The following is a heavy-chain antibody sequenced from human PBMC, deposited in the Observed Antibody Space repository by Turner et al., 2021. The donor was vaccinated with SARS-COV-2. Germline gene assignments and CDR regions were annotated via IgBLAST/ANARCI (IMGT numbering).Heavy chain of an antibody. J-gene: IGHJ3*02. CDR1: GFIFSSYA. CDR3: ARPSGGSYKDAFDI. CDR2: ISYDGSNK. D-gene: IGHD1-26*01. V-gene: IGHV3-30*04. Sequence: QVQLVESGGGVVQPGRSLRLHCAASGFIFSSYAIYWVRQAPGKGLEWVAVISYDGSNKYYADSVKGRFTISRDNSKNTLYLQMNSLRAEDTAVYYCARPSGGSYKDAFDIWGQGTMVTVSS.